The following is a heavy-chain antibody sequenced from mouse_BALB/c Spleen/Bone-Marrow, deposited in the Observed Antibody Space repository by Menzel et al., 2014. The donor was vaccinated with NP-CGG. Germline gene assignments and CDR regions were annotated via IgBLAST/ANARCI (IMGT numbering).Heavy chain of an antibody. CDR1: GFDFSRDW. D-gene: IGHD2-1*01. V-gene: IGHV4-1*02. CDR3: ARQDGNYWFAY. J-gene: IGHJ3*01. Sequence: EVQLQQSGGGLVQPGGSLKVSCAASGFDFSRDWMSWVRQAPGKGLEWIGEINPDSSTINYTPSLKDKFIISRDNAKNTLYLQMSKVRSEDSALYYCARQDGNYWFAYWGQGTPVNVSA. CDR2: INPDSSTI.